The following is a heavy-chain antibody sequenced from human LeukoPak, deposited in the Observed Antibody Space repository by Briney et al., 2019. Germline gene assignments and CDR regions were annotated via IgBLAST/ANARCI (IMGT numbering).Heavy chain of an antibody. V-gene: IGHV3-7*01. J-gene: IGHJ6*02. CDR2: INQDGSEK. CDR3: VRAMDV. CDR1: GFTFSSYW. Sequence: GGSLRLSCAASGFTFSSYWMNWVRQAPGKGLEWVANINQDGSEKYYVDSVKGRFIITRDNAKNSLYLQMNSLRADDTAVYYCVRAMDVWGQGTTVTVSS.